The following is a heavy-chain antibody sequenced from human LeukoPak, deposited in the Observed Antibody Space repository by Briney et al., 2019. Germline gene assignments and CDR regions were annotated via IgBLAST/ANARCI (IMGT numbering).Heavy chain of an antibody. CDR1: GYTPSSYT. CDR3: TTRLQHHFDY. D-gene: IGHD2-15*01. Sequence: GGSLRLSCAASGYTPSSYTMNWVPQALGQGLECVSTISVPHRGSQPHYADSVKGRLTISRDDSQNTVYLQMDTLRAQDTAVYYCTTRLQHHFDYWGQGTQVTVSS. J-gene: IGHJ4*02. V-gene: IGHV3-23*01. CDR2: ISVPHRGSQP.